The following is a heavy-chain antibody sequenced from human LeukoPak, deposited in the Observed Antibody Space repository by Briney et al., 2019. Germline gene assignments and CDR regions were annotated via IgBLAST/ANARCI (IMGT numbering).Heavy chain of an antibody. D-gene: IGHD3-16*02. Sequence: GGSLRLSCAASGLTVSFNYMTWVRQAPGKGLEWVSAISGSGGSTYYVDSVKGRFTISRDNSKNTLYLQMNSLRAEDTAVYYCAKDYDYVWGSYRQGSYFDYWGQGTLVTVSS. CDR3: AKDYDYVWGSYRQGSYFDY. CDR1: GLTVSFNY. V-gene: IGHV3-23*01. CDR2: ISGSGGST. J-gene: IGHJ4*02.